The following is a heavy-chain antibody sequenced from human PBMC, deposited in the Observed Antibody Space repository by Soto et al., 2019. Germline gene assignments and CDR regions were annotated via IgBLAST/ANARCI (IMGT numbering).Heavy chain of an antibody. Sequence: PSETLSLTCAVSGGSISSGWWTWVRQPPGKGLEWIGEILYSGRTNYNSSLNSRVTISIDKSKKQFSLNLSSVTAADTAVYYCSGRVTDAPTWGQGALVTVPQ. CDR1: GGSISSGW. CDR2: ILYSGRT. CDR3: SGRVTDAPT. J-gene: IGHJ5*02. D-gene: IGHD3-10*01. V-gene: IGHV4-4*02.